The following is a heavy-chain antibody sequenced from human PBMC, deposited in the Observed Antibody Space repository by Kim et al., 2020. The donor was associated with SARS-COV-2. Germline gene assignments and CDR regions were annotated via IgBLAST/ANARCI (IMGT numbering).Heavy chain of an antibody. CDR3: ARRGRGVLDY. V-gene: IGHV4-31*02. D-gene: IGHD2-8*01. Sequence: STYYTPSLKSRVTISVDTSKNQFSLKLSSVTAADTAVYYCARRGRGVLDYWGQGTLVTVSS. CDR2: ST. J-gene: IGHJ4*02.